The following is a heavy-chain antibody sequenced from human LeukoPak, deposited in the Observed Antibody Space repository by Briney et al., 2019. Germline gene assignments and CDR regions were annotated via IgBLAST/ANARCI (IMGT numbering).Heavy chain of an antibody. CDR3: ARGGYDYVWGSYRLRAFDY. CDR2: IIPILGIA. D-gene: IGHD3-16*02. Sequence: SVKVSCKASGGTFSSYAISWVRQAPGQGLEWMGRIIPILGIANYAQKFQGRVTITADKSTSTAYMELSSLRSEDTAVYYCARGGYDYVWGSYRLRAFDYWGQGTLVTVSS. V-gene: IGHV1-69*04. J-gene: IGHJ4*02. CDR1: GGTFSSYA.